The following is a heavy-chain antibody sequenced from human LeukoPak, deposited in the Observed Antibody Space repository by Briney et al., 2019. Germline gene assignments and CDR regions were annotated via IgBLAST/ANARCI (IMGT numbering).Heavy chain of an antibody. D-gene: IGHD5-24*01. CDR2: IYYSGST. V-gene: IGHV4-59*01. Sequence: PSETLSLTCTVSGGSISSYYWSWIRQPPGKGLEWIGYIYYSGSTNYNPSLKSRVTISVDTSKNQFSLKLSSVTAADTAVYYCAFRRDGYNSILVWGQGTLVTVSS. J-gene: IGHJ4*02. CDR3: AFRRDGYNSILV. CDR1: GGSISSYY.